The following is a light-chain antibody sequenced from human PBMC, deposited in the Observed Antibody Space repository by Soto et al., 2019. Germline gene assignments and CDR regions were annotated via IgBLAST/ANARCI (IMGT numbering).Light chain of an antibody. V-gene: IGLV2-14*03. CDR1: SSDVGGYNY. CDR2: DVS. J-gene: IGLJ1*01. Sequence: HSVLTQPASVSGSPGQSITISCTGTSSDVGGYNYVSWYQQHPGKAPKLMIYDVSNRPSGVSNRFSGSKSGNTASLTISGLQAEDEADYYCISYTSSSTAYVFGTGTKVTVL. CDR3: ISYTSSSTAYV.